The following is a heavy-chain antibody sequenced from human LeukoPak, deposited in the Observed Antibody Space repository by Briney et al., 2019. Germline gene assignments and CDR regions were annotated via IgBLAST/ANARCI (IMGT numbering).Heavy chain of an antibody. CDR1: GGSISYYY. D-gene: IGHD2-15*01. J-gene: IGHJ5*02. CDR3: ARDSQEYCSGGSCYKIDP. V-gene: IGHV4-59*01. Sequence: PSEILSLTCTVSGGSISYYYWHWMRQPPGKGLEWIGHTFYSGNAKYNPSLKSRVTISVDTSKNQFSLNLSSVTAADTAVYYCARDSQEYCSGGSCYKIDPWGQGTLVTVSS. CDR2: TFYSGNA.